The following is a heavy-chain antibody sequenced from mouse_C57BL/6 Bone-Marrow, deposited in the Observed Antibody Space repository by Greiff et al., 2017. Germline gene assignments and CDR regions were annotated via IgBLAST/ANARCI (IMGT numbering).Heavy chain of an antibody. CDR1: GFTFSDYG. Sequence: EVKLMESGGGLVKPGGSLKLSCAASGFTFSDYGMHWVRQAPEKGLEWVAYISSGSSTIYYADTVKGRFTISRDNAKNTLFLQMTSLRSEDTAMYYGARQGLSSYGMDYWGQGTSVTVSS. J-gene: IGHJ4*01. CDR2: ISSGSSTI. D-gene: IGHD1-1*02. V-gene: IGHV5-17*01. CDR3: ARQGLSSYGMDY.